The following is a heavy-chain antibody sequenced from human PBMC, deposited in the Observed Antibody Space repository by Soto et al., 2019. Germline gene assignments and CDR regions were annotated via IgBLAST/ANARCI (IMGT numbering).Heavy chain of an antibody. D-gene: IGHD6-13*01. V-gene: IGHV2-5*02. Sequence: QITLKESGPTLVKPTQTLTVTCTFSGFSLSTSGVGVGWIRQPPGKALEWLALIYWDDDKGYSPSLKSRLTITKATSKNPVVLTMTNMDPVDTATYYCAHRAAAGYYFDYWRHGTLVTVAS. CDR3: AHRAAAGYYFDY. CDR1: GFSLSTSGVG. CDR2: IYWDDDK. J-gene: IGHJ4*01.